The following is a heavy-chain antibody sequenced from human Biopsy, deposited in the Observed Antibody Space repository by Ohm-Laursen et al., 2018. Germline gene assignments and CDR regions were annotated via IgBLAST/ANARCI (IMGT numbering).Heavy chain of an antibody. CDR2: INPNSGVT. CDR1: VYTFTGYY. J-gene: IGHJ4*02. D-gene: IGHD3-10*01. CDR3: ARDPRYGYGSYFDY. Sequence: GPSLKVSSKASVYTFTGYYMHWVRQAPGQGLEWMGWINPNSGVTNYAQRFQGRVTMTRDTSISTAYMELSRLRSDDTAVYYCARDPRYGYGSYFDYWGQGTLVAVSS. V-gene: IGHV1-2*02.